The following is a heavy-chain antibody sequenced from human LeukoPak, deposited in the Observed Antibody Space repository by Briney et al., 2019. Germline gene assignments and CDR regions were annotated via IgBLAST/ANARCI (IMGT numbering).Heavy chain of an antibody. CDR2: IYHSGST. CDR3: ARSSGLEGFDY. D-gene: IGHD1-1*01. V-gene: IGHV4-38-2*01. Sequence: SETLSLTCDVSGGSISHNYWNWIRQPPGKGLEWIGSIYHSGSTYYNPSLKSRVTISVDTSKNQFSLKLSSVTAADTAVYYCARSSGLEGFDYWGQGTLVTVSS. CDR1: GGSISHNY. J-gene: IGHJ4*02.